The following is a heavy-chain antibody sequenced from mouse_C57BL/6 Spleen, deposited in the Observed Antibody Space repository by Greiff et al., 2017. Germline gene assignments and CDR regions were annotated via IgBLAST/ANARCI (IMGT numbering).Heavy chain of an antibody. CDR3: ARAPYGSSSAWFAY. V-gene: IGHV1-77*01. Sequence: VQLQQSGAELVKPGASVKISCKASGYTFTDYYINWVKQRPGQGLEWIGKLGPGSGSTYYNEKFKGKATLTADKSSSTAYMQLSSRTSEDSAVYFCARAPYGSSSAWFAYWGQGTLVTVSA. CDR1: GYTFTDYY. D-gene: IGHD1-1*01. CDR2: LGPGSGST. J-gene: IGHJ3*01.